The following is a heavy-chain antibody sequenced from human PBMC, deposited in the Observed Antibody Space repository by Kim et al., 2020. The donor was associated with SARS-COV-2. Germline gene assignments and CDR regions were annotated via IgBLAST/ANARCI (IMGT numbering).Heavy chain of an antibody. CDR2: IWYDGSNK. V-gene: IGHV3-33*01. J-gene: IGHJ6*02. D-gene: IGHD6-13*01. CDR3: ARDRGGGIAAAGTGGMDV. CDR1: GFTFSSYG. Sequence: GGSLRLSCAASGFTFSSYGMHWVRQAAGKGLEWVAVIWYDGSNKYYADSVKGRFTISRDNSKNTLYLQMNSLRAEDTAVYYCARDRGGGIAAAGTGGMDVWGQGTTVTVSS.